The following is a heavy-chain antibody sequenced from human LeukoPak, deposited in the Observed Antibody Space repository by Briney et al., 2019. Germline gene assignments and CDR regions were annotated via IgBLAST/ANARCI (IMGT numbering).Heavy chain of an antibody. CDR3: ARDTDEYFQH. D-gene: IGHD2-8*02. CDR2: IYYSGST. CDR1: GYSISSGYY. V-gene: IGHV4-61*01. Sequence: PSETLSLTCTVSGYSISSGYYWGWIRQPPGKGLEWIGYIYYSGSTNYNPSLKSRVTISVDTSKNQFSLKLSSVTAADTAVYYCARDTDEYFQHWGQGTLVTVSS. J-gene: IGHJ1*01.